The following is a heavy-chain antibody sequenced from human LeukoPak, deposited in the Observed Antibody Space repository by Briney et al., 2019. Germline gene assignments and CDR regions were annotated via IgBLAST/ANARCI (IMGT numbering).Heavy chain of an antibody. CDR3: AKRGAEVGASVAPEDY. CDR1: GFTFSSYS. Sequence: GGSLRLSCAASGFTFSSYSMNWVRQAPGKGLEWVSGISGSGGNTYYADSVKGRFTISRDNSKNTLYLQMNSLRAEDTAVYYCAKRGAEVGASVAPEDYWGQGTLLTVSS. CDR2: ISGSGGNT. D-gene: IGHD1-26*01. V-gene: IGHV3-23*01. J-gene: IGHJ4*02.